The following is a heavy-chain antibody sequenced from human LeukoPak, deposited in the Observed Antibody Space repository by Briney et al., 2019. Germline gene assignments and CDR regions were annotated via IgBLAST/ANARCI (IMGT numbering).Heavy chain of an antibody. V-gene: IGHV3-30*02. CDR2: IRSDGSNK. Sequence: GGSLRLSCAGSGFSFSSYGMHWVRQAPGKGLEWMAFIRSDGSNKYYADSVKGRFTISRDNAKNSLYLQMNSLRAEDTAVYYCARGFLTDAFDIWGQGTMVTVSS. CDR3: ARGFLTDAFDI. J-gene: IGHJ3*02. D-gene: IGHD2/OR15-2a*01. CDR1: GFSFSSYG.